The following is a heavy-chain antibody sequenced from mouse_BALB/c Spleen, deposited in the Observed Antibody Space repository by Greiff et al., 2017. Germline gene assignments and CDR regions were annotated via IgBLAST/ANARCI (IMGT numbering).Heavy chain of an antibody. CDR2: INPGSGGT. CDR3: ARDGKDAMDY. CDR1: GYAFTNYL. J-gene: IGHJ4*01. Sequence: QVQLKQSGAELVRPGTSVKVSCKASGYAFTNYLIEWVKQRPGQGLEWIGVINPGSGGTNYNEKFKGKATLTADKSSSTAYMQLSSLTSDDSAVYFCARDGKDAMDYWGQGTSVTVSS. D-gene: IGHD1-1*01. V-gene: IGHV1-54*01.